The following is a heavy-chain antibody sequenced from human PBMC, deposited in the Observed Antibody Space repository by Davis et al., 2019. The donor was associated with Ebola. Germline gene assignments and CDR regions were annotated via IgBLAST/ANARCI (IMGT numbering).Heavy chain of an antibody. J-gene: IGHJ4*02. V-gene: IGHV3-30-3*01. D-gene: IGHD3-3*01. CDR2: ISPDGSQK. CDR1: GFTFSNYI. CDR3: ARVGDF. Sequence: GESLKISCTASGFTFSNYIMQWVRQAPGKGLEWVAVISPDGSQKHYADSVKGRFTFSRDNSNNILYLQMNGLTSDDTAVYYCARVGDFWGQGTLVTVSS.